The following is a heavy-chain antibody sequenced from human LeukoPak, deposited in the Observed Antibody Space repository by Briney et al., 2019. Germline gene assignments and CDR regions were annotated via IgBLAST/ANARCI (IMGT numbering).Heavy chain of an antibody. CDR3: AKDKKNWILGY. D-gene: IGHD1-1*01. CDR1: GFTFSSYG. V-gene: IGHV3-30*18. CDR2: ISYDGSNK. Sequence: PGGSLRLSCAASGFTFSSYGMHWVRRAPGKGLEWVAVISYDGSNKYYADSVKGRFTISRDNSKNTLYLQMNSLRAEDTAVYYCAKDKKNWILGYWGQGTLVTVSS. J-gene: IGHJ4*02.